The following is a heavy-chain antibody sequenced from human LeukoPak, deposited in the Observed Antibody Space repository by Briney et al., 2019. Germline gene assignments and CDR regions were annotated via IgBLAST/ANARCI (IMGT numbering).Heavy chain of an antibody. CDR3: ARDLEVWLNIWFDP. CDR1: GFTFSSYS. Sequence: PGGSLRLSCAASGFTFSSYSMNWVRQAPGKGLEWVSSISSSSSYIYYADSVKGRFTISRDNAKNSLYLQMNSLRAEDTAVYYCARDLEVWLNIWFDPSGHGTLVTVSS. CDR2: ISSSSSYI. V-gene: IGHV3-21*01. J-gene: IGHJ5*02. D-gene: IGHD6-19*01.